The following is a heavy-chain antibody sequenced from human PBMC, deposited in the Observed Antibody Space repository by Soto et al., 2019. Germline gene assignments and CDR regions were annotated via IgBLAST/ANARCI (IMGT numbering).Heavy chain of an antibody. Sequence: GGSLRLSCAASGFTFSSYAMSCVRQAPGKGLEWVSAISGSGGSTYYADSVKGRFTISRDNSKNTLYLQMNSLRAEDTAVYYCAKALSVVVISFFDYWGQGTLVTVS. CDR3: AKALSVVVISFFDY. CDR1: GFTFSSYA. D-gene: IGHD3-22*01. CDR2: ISGSGGST. V-gene: IGHV3-23*01. J-gene: IGHJ4*02.